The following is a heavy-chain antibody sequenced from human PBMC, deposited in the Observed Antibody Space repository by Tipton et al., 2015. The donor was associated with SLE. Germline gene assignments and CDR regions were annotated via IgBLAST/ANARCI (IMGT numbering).Heavy chain of an antibody. D-gene: IGHD6-19*01. CDR1: GGSISSYY. CDR3: ARVAAAVAGTFDY. V-gene: IGHV4-59*01. J-gene: IGHJ4*02. CDR2: IYYGGST. Sequence: TLSLTCTVSGGSISSYYWSWIRQPPGKGLEWIGYIYYGGSTNYNPSLKSRVTISVDTSKNQFSLKLSSVTAADTAVYYCARVAAAVAGTFDYWGQGTLVTVSS.